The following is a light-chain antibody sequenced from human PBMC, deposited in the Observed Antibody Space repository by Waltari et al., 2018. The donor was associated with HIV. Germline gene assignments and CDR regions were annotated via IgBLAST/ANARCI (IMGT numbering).Light chain of an antibody. CDR2: RND. J-gene: IGLJ3*02. CDR3: AAYDDNLPGWM. Sequence: SVLTQPPSASGTPGQRVTISCSGSRSNIGRNSVFWYQQFPGTPPKVLIYRNDQRPSGVPDRFSASRSGTSASLVISGLRSEDEADYYCAAYDDNLPGWMFGGGTKLTAL. CDR1: RSNIGRNS. V-gene: IGLV1-47*01.